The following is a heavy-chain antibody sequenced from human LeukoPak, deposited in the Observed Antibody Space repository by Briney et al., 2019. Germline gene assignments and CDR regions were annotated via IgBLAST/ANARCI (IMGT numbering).Heavy chain of an antibody. J-gene: IGHJ4*02. CDR2: INHSGST. D-gene: IGHD2-21*02. CDR1: GGSFSGYY. V-gene: IGHV4-34*01. CDR3: AREPVVTATDY. Sequence: PSETLSLTCAVYGGSFSGYYWSWIRQPPVKGLEWIGEINHSGSTNYNPSLKSRVTISVDTSKNQFSLKLSSVTAADTAVYYCAREPVVTATDYWGQGTLVTVSS.